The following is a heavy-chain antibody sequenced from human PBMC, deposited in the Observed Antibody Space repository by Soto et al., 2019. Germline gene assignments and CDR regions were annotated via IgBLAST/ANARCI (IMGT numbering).Heavy chain of an antibody. J-gene: IGHJ3*02. V-gene: IGHV4-31*03. D-gene: IGHD1-26*01. Sequence: QVQLQESGPGLVKPSQTLSLTCTVSGGSISTGGYYWSWIRQHPGRGLEWMGYIYHSGMTFSNPSLQSRVAISIDTSKNKFSLKLCSVTAADTAVYYCATVRWELHDAFDIWGQGTMVSVSS. CDR2: IYHSGMT. CDR3: ATVRWELHDAFDI. CDR1: GGSISTGGYY.